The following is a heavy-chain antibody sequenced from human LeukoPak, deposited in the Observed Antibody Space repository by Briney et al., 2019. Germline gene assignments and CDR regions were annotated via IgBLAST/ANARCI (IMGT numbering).Heavy chain of an antibody. V-gene: IGHV3-23*01. CDR3: AKDPNDFRATDF. D-gene: IGHD3-3*01. CDR1: GFTFSSYA. J-gene: IGHJ4*02. Sequence: SGGSLRLSCAASGFTFSSYAMSWVRQAPGKGLEWVSSISGGGGSTYYADSVKGRFTISRDNSKNTLYLQMNSLRTEDTAVYHCAKDPNDFRATDFWGQGTLVTVSS. CDR2: ISGGGGST.